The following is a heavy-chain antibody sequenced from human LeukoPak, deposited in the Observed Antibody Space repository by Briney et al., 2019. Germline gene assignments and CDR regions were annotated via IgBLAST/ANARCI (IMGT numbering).Heavy chain of an antibody. D-gene: IGHD4-11*01. CDR2: INPSGGST. J-gene: IGHJ4*02. V-gene: IGHV1-46*01. CDR3: ARQTTARYYFDY. CDR1: GYTFTSYY. Sequence: GASVKVSCKASGYTFTSYYMHWVRQAPGQGLEWMGVINPSGGSTSYAQKFQGRVTMTRDTSTSTVYMELSSLRSEDTAVYYCARQTTARYYFDYWGQGTLVTVSS.